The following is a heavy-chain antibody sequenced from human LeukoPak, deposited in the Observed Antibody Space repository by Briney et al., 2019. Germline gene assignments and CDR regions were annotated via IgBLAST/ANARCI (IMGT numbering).Heavy chain of an antibody. CDR2: IYTSGST. D-gene: IGHD3-22*01. J-gene: IGHJ3*02. CDR3: AREIDRTIIGPGI. CDR1: GGSISSGSYY. Sequence: SETLSLTCTVSGGSISSGSYYWSWIRQPAGKGLEWIGRIYTSGSTNYNPSLKSRVTISVDTSKNQFSLKLSSVTAADTALYYCAREIDRTIIGPGIWGQGTMVTVSS. V-gene: IGHV4-61*02.